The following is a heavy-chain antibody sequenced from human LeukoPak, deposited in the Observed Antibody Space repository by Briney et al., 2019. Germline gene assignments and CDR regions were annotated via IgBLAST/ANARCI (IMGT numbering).Heavy chain of an antibody. CDR1: GGSFSGYY. D-gene: IGHD2-2*01. J-gene: IGHJ3*02. V-gene: IGHV4-34*01. CDR2: INHSGGT. Sequence: PSETLSLTCAVYGGSFSGYYWSWIRQPPGKGLEWIGEINHSGGTNYNPPLKSRVTISVDTSKNQFSLKLSSVTAADTAVYYCARGGGIVVVPAAMGYAFDIWGQGTMVTVSS. CDR3: ARGGGIVVVPAAMGYAFDI.